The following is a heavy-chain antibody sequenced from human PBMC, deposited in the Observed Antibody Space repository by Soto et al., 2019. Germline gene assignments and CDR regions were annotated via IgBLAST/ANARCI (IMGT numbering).Heavy chain of an antibody. CDR1: GGTFNSYG. CDR2: SIPLYGTV. Sequence: QAHLAQSGAEVKKPGSSVTVSCKASGGTFNSYGISWVRQAPGQGLVWMGVSIPLYGTVNYAQKFQGRVSIAADNSTSTAYMDLNSLRSDDTAVYYCARVRVILGVIPSHFGLWGQGTQVTVSS. V-gene: IGHV1-69*06. J-gene: IGHJ4*02. CDR3: ARVRVILGVIPSHFGL. D-gene: IGHD3-10*01.